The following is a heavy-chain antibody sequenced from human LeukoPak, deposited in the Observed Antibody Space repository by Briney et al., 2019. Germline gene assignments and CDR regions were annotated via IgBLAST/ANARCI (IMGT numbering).Heavy chain of an antibody. J-gene: IGHJ5*02. V-gene: IGHV1-2*02. Sequence: ASVTVSCKASGYTFTGYYMHWVRQAPGQGLEWMGWINPNSGGTNYAQKVQGRVTMTRDTSISTDYMELSRLRSDDTAVYYCARDVVPLIAARVWFDPWGQGALVTVSS. CDR2: INPNSGGT. CDR3: ARDVVPLIAARVWFDP. D-gene: IGHD6-6*01. CDR1: GYTFTGYY.